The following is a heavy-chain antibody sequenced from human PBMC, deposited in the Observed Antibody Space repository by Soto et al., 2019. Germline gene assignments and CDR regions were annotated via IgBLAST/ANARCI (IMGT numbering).Heavy chain of an antibody. CDR3: AKYAGLSPGVRFHFDY. CDR2: MSGNDGKT. J-gene: IGHJ4*02. V-gene: IGHV3-23*01. Sequence: EVQMLQSGGGLVQPGGSLRLSCRASGFTFSSYAMSWVRQAPGKGLEWVSSMSGNDGKTYNADFVRGRFTISRDNSRNTLYLDMDSLRAEDTAVYYCAKYAGLSPGVRFHFDYWGPGSLVSVSS. CDR1: GFTFSSYA. D-gene: IGHD3-10*01.